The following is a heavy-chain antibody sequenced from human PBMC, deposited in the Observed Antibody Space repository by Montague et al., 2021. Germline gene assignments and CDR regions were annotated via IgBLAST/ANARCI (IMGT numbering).Heavy chain of an antibody. Sequence: SETLSLTCTVSSGSIFHAHWSWVRQPPGKGLELLGSMFYGGATSNNPSLKSRVTMSIDTSTNQFSLKLSFVTAADTAVYYCAKQDYFVSGSSYNGFDPWGQGILVTVSS. J-gene: IGHJ5*02. D-gene: IGHD3-10*01. CDR2: MFYGGAT. CDR1: SGSIFHAH. V-gene: IGHV4-59*08. CDR3: AKQDYFVSGSSYNGFDP.